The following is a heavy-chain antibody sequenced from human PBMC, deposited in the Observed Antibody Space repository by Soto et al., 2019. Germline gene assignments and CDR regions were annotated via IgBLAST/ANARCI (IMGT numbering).Heavy chain of an antibody. Sequence: SETLSLTCTVSGGSISSYYWSWIRQPPGKGLEWIGYNYYSGSTNYNPSLKSRVTISVDTSKNQFSLKLSSVTAADTAVYYCARDYYYDSSEWFDPWGQGTLVTVSS. CDR1: GGSISSYY. J-gene: IGHJ5*02. CDR3: ARDYYYDSSEWFDP. D-gene: IGHD3-22*01. V-gene: IGHV4-59*01. CDR2: NYYSGST.